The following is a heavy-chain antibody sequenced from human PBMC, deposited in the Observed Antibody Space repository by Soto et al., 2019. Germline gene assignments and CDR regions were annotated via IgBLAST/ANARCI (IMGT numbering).Heavy chain of an antibody. CDR3: AKEGASSGYYYSKDY. V-gene: IGHV3-23*01. CDR2: ISGGGDST. Sequence: PGGCLRLACAASGFTVSSYAMSWVRQAAGQGLEWVSGISGGGDSTYYTTSVKGRFTISRDNSKNTLYLQMNILRAEYTAVYYCAKEGASSGYYYSKDYWGQGTLVTVSS. D-gene: IGHD3-22*01. J-gene: IGHJ4*02. CDR1: GFTVSSYA.